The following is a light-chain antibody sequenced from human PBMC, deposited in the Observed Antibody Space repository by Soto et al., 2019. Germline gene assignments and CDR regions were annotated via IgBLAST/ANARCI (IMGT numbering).Light chain of an antibody. J-gene: IGKJ1*01. CDR3: QQTYTSRPWT. Sequence: DIQMTQSPSTLSGSVGDRVTIACRSSQSINTFLNWYQQRPGKAPNLLIYGASNLQSGVPSRFSGSGSGTDFTLTISSLQPEDFATYYCQQTYTSRPWTFGRGTKVDI. V-gene: IGKV1-39*01. CDR2: GAS. CDR1: QSINTF.